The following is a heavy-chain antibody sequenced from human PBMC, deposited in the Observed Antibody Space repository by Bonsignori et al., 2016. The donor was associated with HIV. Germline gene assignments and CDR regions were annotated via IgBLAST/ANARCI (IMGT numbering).Heavy chain of an antibody. CDR2: IIPILGIA. J-gene: IGHJ6*03. CDR3: ASEPITLVRGVLDYYYYMDV. Sequence: WVRQAPGQGLEWMGGIIPILGIANYAQKFQGRVTITADESTSTAYMELSSLRSEDTAVYYCASEPITLVRGVLDYYYYMDVWGKGTTVTVSS. D-gene: IGHD3-10*01. V-gene: IGHV1-69*10.